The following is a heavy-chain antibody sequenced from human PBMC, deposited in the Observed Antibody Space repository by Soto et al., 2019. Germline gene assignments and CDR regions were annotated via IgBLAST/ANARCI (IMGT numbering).Heavy chain of an antibody. D-gene: IGHD6-19*01. Sequence: ASVKVSCKAYGYTFTRYGMHWVRQAPGQRLEWMGWINAGNGNTKYSQKFQGRVTITTDTSASTAYMELSSLRSEDTAVYYCARDGAVAGDSNFDYWGQGTLVTVSS. V-gene: IGHV1-3*01. CDR1: GYTFTRYG. CDR2: INAGNGNT. J-gene: IGHJ4*02. CDR3: ARDGAVAGDSNFDY.